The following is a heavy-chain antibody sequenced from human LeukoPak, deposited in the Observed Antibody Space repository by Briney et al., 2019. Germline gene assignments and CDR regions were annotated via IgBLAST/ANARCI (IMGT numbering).Heavy chain of an antibody. CDR1: GVSISEYY. V-gene: IGHV4-34*01. CDR3: ARTTYYDFWSGYFDY. D-gene: IGHD3-3*01. J-gene: IGHJ4*02. Sequence: KPSENLSLSCAVSGVSISEYYWSWIRQSPGKGLEWIGEVSPGGYTTYNPSLKSRVTISVDTSKNQFSLKLSSVTAADTAVYYCARTTYYDFWSGYFDYWGQGTLVTVSS. CDR2: VSPGGYT.